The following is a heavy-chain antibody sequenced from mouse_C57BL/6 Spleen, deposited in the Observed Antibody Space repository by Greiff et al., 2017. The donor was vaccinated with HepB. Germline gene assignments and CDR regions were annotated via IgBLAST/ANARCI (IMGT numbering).Heavy chain of an antibody. Sequence: VQLQQSGPELVKPGASVKISCKASGYTFTDYYMNWVKQSHGKSLEWIGDINPNNGGTSYNQKFKGKATLTVDKSSSTAYMELRSLTSEDSAVYYCARGAQAIYAMDYWGQGTSVTVSS. CDR3: ARGAQAIYAMDY. CDR1: GYTFTDYY. CDR2: INPNNGGT. D-gene: IGHD3-2*02. V-gene: IGHV1-26*01. J-gene: IGHJ4*01.